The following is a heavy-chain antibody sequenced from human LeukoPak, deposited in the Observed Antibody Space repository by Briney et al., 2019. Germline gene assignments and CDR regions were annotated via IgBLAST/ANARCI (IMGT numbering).Heavy chain of an antibody. Sequence: ASVKVSCKASGGTFSSYGISWVRQAPGQGLEWMGWISAYNGNTNYAQKLQGRVTMTTDTSTSTAYMELRSLRSDDTAVYYCARAVAGRGNWFDPWGQGTLVTVSS. CDR2: ISAYNGNT. CDR1: GGTFSSYG. D-gene: IGHD6-19*01. V-gene: IGHV1-18*01. CDR3: ARAVAGRGNWFDP. J-gene: IGHJ5*02.